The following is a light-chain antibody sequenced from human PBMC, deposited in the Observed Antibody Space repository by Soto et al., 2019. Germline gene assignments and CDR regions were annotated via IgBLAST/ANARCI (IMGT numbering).Light chain of an antibody. Sequence: EIGMTQSPATLSVSPVERATLSFRASQSININLAWYQQKPGQAPRLLIYGASTRATGLPARFSGSGSGTEFTLIISSLQSEDSAVYYCQQYDNWPITFGQGTRLEIK. J-gene: IGKJ5*01. CDR3: QQYDNWPIT. CDR1: QSININ. CDR2: GAS. V-gene: IGKV3-15*01.